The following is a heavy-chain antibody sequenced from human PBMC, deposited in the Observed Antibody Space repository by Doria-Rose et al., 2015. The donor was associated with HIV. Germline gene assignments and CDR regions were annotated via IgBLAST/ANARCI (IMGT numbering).Heavy chain of an antibody. V-gene: IGHV4-59*03. CDR2: IYYRVST. CDR1: GGSISTYY. J-gene: IGHJ6*03. Sequence: QVQLQESGPGLVKPSETLSLTCTVSGGSISTYYWSWIRQPPGKGLEWIAYIYYRVSTRYNPSLKSRVTISVDTSKNQFSLKMSSVTAADTAVYYCAAGNYYYYMDVWGKGTTVTVSS. CDR3: AAGNYYYYMDV.